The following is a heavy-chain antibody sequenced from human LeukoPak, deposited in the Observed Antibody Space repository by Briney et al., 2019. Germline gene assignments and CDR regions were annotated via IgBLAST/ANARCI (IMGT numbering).Heavy chain of an antibody. Sequence: GGSLRLSCAATGFIFSSYSLNWVRQDPGRGLEWVSSISSSGSYIYYADSVKGRFTISRDDTNNFLYLQMNSLRDEDTAIYYCARGPTRGVVTFAECFQHWGQGALVTVSS. J-gene: IGHJ1*01. CDR2: ISSSGSYI. CDR1: GFIFSSYS. D-gene: IGHD2-21*02. V-gene: IGHV3-21*01. CDR3: ARGPTRGVVTFAECFQH.